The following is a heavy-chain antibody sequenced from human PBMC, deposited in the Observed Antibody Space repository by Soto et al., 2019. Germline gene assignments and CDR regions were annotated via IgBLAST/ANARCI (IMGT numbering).Heavy chain of an antibody. CDR2: IYHSGST. Sequence: QLQLQESGSGLVKPSQTLSLTCAVSGGSISSGGYSWSWIRQPPGKGLEWIGYIYHSGSTYYNPSPKGRVTKSVERSKKQFPPKPSSVTAADNAGYFLGGGPGVARNYWGQGTLVTVSS. CDR1: GGSISSGGYS. CDR3: GGGPGVARNY. V-gene: IGHV4-30-2*01. D-gene: IGHD5-12*01. J-gene: IGHJ4*02.